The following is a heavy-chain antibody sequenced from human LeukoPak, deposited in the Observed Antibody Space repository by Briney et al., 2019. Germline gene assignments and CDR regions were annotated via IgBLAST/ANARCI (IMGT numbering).Heavy chain of an antibody. V-gene: IGHV4-61*02. Sequence: PSETLSLTCAVSGGSISSGSYYWSWIRQPAGKGLEWIGRIYTSGSTNYNPSLESRVTISVDTSKNQFSLKLSSVTAADTAVYYCARDGYCGGDCYSGWFDPWGQGTLVTVSS. J-gene: IGHJ5*02. D-gene: IGHD2-21*02. CDR3: ARDGYCGGDCYSGWFDP. CDR2: IYTSGST. CDR1: GGSISSGSYY.